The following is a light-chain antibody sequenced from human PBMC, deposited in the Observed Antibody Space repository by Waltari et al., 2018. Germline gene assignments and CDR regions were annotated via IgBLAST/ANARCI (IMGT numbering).Light chain of an antibody. CDR3: QSYDTSLSALV. J-gene: IGLJ2*01. Sequence: QSELTQPPSVSGATGQRVTISCSGSTSNIRAGYDVHWYQQLPGTAPKLLIHANNGRPSGVPDRFSGSKSGTSASLAITGLQPEDEADYYCQSYDTSLSALVFGGGTKLTVL. V-gene: IGLV1-40*01. CDR1: TSNIRAGYD. CDR2: ANN.